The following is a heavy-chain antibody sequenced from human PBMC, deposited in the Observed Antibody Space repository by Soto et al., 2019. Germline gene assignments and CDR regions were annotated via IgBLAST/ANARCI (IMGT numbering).Heavy chain of an antibody. V-gene: IGHV4-34*01. CDR2: INHSGST. J-gene: IGHJ4*02. CDR1: GGSFSGYY. D-gene: IGHD3-22*01. Sequence: SETLSLTCAVYGGSFSGYYWSWIRQPPGKGLEWIGEINHSGSTNYNPSLKSRVTISVDTSKNQFSLKLSSVTAADTAVYYCARTPSGYYLGQDYWGQGTLVTVSS. CDR3: ARTPSGYYLGQDY.